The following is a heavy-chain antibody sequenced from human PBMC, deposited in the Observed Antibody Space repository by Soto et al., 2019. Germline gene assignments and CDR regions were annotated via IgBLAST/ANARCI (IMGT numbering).Heavy chain of an antibody. CDR3: ALGDTPWFDP. CDR1: GGSISSYY. J-gene: IGHJ5*02. V-gene: IGHV4-59*01. D-gene: IGHD3-16*01. Sequence: SETLSLTCTVSGGSISSYYWSWIRQPPGKGLEWIGYIYYSGSTNYNPSLKSRVTISVDTSKNQFSLKLSSVTAADTAVYYCALGDTPWFDPWGHRTLVTVSS. CDR2: IYYSGST.